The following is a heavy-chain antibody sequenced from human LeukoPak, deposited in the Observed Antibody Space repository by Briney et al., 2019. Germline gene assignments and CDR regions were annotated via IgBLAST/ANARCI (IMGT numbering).Heavy chain of an antibody. CDR2: IYYSGGT. V-gene: IGHV4-59*01. Sequence: SETLSLTCTGSGVSISSYYWSWIRQPPGKGLEWIGYIYYSGGTNYKPSRKSLVTISVDTSKNHFSLQLPSVPAADTAVYYCARALWYYYDSSGYCFDYWGQGTLVTVSS. J-gene: IGHJ4*02. CDR3: ARALWYYYDSSGYCFDY. CDR1: GVSISSYY. D-gene: IGHD3-22*01.